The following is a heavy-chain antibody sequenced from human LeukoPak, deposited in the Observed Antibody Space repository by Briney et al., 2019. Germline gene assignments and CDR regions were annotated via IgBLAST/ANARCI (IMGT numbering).Heavy chain of an antibody. CDR1: GLTFRIYA. Sequence: GGSLSLSCAASGLTFRIYAMRGARQAPGEALEWVSDISGSGRSTYYADSVKGRFTISRDNSKNTLYLQMNSLRAEDAAVYYCAKDDDIEQLVGYFDYWGQGTLVTVSS. CDR3: AKDDDIEQLVGYFDY. D-gene: IGHD6-6*01. J-gene: IGHJ4*02. V-gene: IGHV3-23*01. CDR2: ISGSGRST.